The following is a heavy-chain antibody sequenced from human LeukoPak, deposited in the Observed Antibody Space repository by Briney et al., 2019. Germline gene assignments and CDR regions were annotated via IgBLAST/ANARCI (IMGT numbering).Heavy chain of an antibody. CDR1: GFTFSSYG. CDR3: ANSPAAGPFDY. D-gene: IGHD6-13*01. Sequence: PGGSLRLSCAASGFTFSSYGMHWARQAPGKGLEWVAVISYDGSNKYYADSVKGRFTISRDNSKNTLYLQMNSLRAEDTAVYYCANSPAAGPFDYWGQGTLVTVSS. V-gene: IGHV3-30*18. J-gene: IGHJ4*02. CDR2: ISYDGSNK.